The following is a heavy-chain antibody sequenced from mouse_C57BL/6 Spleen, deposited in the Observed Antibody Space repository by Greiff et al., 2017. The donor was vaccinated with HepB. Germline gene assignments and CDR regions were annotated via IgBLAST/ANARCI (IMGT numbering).Heavy chain of an antibody. CDR2: ISSGGDYI. V-gene: IGHV5-9-1*02. Sequence: EVQLVESGEGLVKPGGSLKLSCAASGFTFSSYAMSWVRQTPEKRLEWVAYISSGGDYIYYADTVKGRYTISRDNARNTLYLQMSSLKSEGTAMYYCTRDRDYGSYAMDDWGQGTSVTVSS. CDR3: TRDRDYGSYAMDD. J-gene: IGHJ4*01. CDR1: GFTFSSYA. D-gene: IGHD1-1*01.